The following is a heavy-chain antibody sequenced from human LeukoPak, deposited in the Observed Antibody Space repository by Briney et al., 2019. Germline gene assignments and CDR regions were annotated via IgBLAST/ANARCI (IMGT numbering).Heavy chain of an antibody. D-gene: IGHD6-13*01. CDR3: VRERRGQLATLFDY. V-gene: IGHV4-39*01. CDR1: GGSISSSSYY. CDR2: IYYSGST. Sequence: SETLSLTCTVSGGSISSSSYYWGWIRQPPGKGLEWIGSIYYSGSTYYNPSLKSRVTISVDTSKNQFSLKLSSVTAADTAVYYCVRERRGQLATLFDYWGQGTLVTVSS. J-gene: IGHJ4*02.